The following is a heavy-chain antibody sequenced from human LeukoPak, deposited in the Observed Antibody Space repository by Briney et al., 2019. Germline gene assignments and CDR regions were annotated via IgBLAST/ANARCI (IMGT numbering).Heavy chain of an antibody. J-gene: IGHJ4*02. D-gene: IGHD6-13*01. Sequence: GGSLRLSCAASGFTFSSYWMSWVRQAPGKGLEWVANIKQDGSEKYYVDSVKGRFTISRDNAKNSLYLQMNSLRDEDTAVYYCARAKSKGIAAACFDYWGQGTLVTVSS. CDR2: IKQDGSEK. V-gene: IGHV3-7*01. CDR3: ARAKSKGIAAACFDY. CDR1: GFTFSSYW.